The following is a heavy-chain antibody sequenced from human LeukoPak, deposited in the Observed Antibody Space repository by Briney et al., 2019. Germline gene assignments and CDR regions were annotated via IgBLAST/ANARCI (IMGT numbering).Heavy chain of an antibody. V-gene: IGHV3-30*18. CDR2: ISYDGSNK. CDR3: AKVGSDSSGWFDY. J-gene: IGHJ6*04. D-gene: IGHD6-19*01. Sequence: GRSLRLSCAASGFTFSSYGMHWVRQAPGKGLGWVAVISYDGSNKYYADSVKGRFTISRDNSKNRLYLQMNSLRAEDTAVYYCAKVGSDSSGWFDYWGKGTTVTVSS. CDR1: GFTFSSYG.